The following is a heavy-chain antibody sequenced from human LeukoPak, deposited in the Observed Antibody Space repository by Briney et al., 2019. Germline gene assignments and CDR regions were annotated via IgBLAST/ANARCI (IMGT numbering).Heavy chain of an antibody. CDR3: AKAYSGYGVRIGFDY. CDR1: GFTFSSYA. CDR2: ISGSGGST. Sequence: GGSLRLSCAASGFTFSSYAMSWVRQAPGKGLEWVSAISGSGGSTYYADSVKGRFTISRDNSKNTLYLQMNSLRAEDTAVYYCAKAYSGYGVRIGFDYWGQGTLVTVSS. V-gene: IGHV3-23*01. J-gene: IGHJ4*02. D-gene: IGHD5-12*01.